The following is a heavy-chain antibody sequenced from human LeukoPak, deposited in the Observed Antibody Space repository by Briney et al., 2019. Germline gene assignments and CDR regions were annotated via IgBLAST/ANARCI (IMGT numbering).Heavy chain of an antibody. J-gene: IGHJ4*02. CDR3: AAPGDSSSFNY. Sequence: PGRSLRLSCAASGFTFSSYAMHWVRQAPGKGLEWVAVISYDGSNKYYADSVKGRFTISRDNSKSTLYLQMNSLRAEDTAVYYCAAPGDSSSFNYWGQGTLVTVSS. V-gene: IGHV3-30*01. CDR1: GFTFSSYA. CDR2: ISYDGSNK. D-gene: IGHD6-13*01.